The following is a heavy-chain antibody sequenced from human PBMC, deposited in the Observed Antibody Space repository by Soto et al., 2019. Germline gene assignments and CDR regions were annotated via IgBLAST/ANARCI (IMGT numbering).Heavy chain of an antibody. Sequence: QGQLVQSGAEVKQPGASVKVSCKASGYSFSTYGISWVRQAPGQGLEWMGWISGYNGDTNYAQKFQGRVTMTIDTSTTTAYLELRRLTYDDTAVYFCAKKGHPPYYYYGMDVWGQGTTVTVSS. V-gene: IGHV1-18*01. CDR2: ISGYNGDT. J-gene: IGHJ6*02. CDR3: AKKGHPPYYYYGMDV. CDR1: GYSFSTYG.